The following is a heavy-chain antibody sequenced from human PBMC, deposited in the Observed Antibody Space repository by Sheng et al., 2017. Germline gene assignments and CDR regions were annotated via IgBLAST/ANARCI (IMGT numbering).Heavy chain of an antibody. CDR3: AREVWGGGYSYGYDY. CDR2: IYSGGST. V-gene: IGHV3-53*01. Sequence: EVQLVESGGGLIQPGGSLRLSCAASGFTVSSNYMSWVRQAPGKGLEWVSVIYSGGSTYYADSVKGRFTISRDNSKNTLYLQMNSLRAEDTAVYYCAREVWGGGYSYGYDYWGQGTLVTVSS. J-gene: IGHJ4*02. D-gene: IGHD5-18*01. CDR1: GFTVSSNY.